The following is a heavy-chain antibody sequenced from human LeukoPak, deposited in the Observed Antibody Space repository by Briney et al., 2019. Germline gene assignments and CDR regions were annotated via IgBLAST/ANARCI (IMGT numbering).Heavy chain of an antibody. CDR3: ARDSGWEVVLYASEI. J-gene: IGHJ3*02. CDR2: INPKSGGT. D-gene: IGHD1-26*01. Sequence: ASVKVSCKASGYTFTVYHIHWVRQAPGQGLEWMGWINPKSGGTNYAQKFEGWVTMTRDTSMSTVYMELSRLKSDDTAVYYCARDSGWEVVLYASEIWGQGTMVTVSS. V-gene: IGHV1-2*04. CDR1: GYTFTVYH.